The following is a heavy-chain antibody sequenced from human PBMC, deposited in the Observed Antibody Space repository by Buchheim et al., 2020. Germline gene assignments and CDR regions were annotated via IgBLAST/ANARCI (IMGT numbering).Heavy chain of an antibody. D-gene: IGHD2-15*01. CDR1: GFTFRNYG. Sequence: QVQLVESGGGVVQVGRSLRLSCAASGFTFRNYGMHWVRQAPGKGLEWVTLIWYDGSNKNYADSVKGRFTISRDNSKNTLYLQMNSLRAEDTAVYYCASGHCGGGICYFDYWGQGNL. V-gene: IGHV3-33*01. CDR3: ASGHCGGGICYFDY. CDR2: IWYDGSNK. J-gene: IGHJ4*02.